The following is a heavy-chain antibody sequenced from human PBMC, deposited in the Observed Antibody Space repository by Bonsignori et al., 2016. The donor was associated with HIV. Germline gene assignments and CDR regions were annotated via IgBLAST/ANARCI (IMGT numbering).Heavy chain of an antibody. V-gene: IGHV4-38-2*01. CDR2: IYHSGTT. CDR3: ARLTPGYFDY. J-gene: IGHJ4*02. Sequence: RQAPGKGLEWIGTIYHSGTTYYNPSLKSRVTISLDTSKNQFSLKLSSVTAADTAVYYCARLTPGYFDYWGQGTLVTVSS.